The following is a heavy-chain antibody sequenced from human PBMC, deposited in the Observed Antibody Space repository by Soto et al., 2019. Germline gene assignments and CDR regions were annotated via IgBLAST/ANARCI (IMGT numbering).Heavy chain of an antibody. J-gene: IGHJ4*02. CDR2: IYYSGST. V-gene: IGHV4-30-4*08. D-gene: IGHD3-22*01. Sequence: TSETLSLTCTVSGGSISSGGYYWSWIRQHPGKGLEWIGYIYYSGSTSYKPSLKSRVTISIDTSKNHFSLNLSSVTAADTAVYYCARYDTSGYYVFDYWGQGTLVTVSS. CDR3: ARYDTSGYYVFDY. CDR1: GGSISSGGYY.